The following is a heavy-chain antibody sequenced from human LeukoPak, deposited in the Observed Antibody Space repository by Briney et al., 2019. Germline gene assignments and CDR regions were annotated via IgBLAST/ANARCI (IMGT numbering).Heavy chain of an antibody. D-gene: IGHD5-24*01. CDR2: IYYSGST. V-gene: IGHV4-59*01. Sequence: PSETLSLTCTVSGGSISTYHWSWIRQPPGKGLEWIGDIYYSGSTNYNPSLKSRVTISVDTSKNQFSLNLSSVTAADTAVYYCARDRSNGYNLFDYWGQRTLVTVSS. CDR3: ARDRSNGYNLFDY. CDR1: GGSISTYH. J-gene: IGHJ4*02.